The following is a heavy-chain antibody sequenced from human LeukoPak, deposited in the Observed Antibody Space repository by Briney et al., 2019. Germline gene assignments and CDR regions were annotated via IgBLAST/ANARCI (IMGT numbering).Heavy chain of an antibody. CDR1: GGTFSSYA. D-gene: IGHD6-13*01. CDR2: IIPIFGTA. V-gene: IGHV1-69*13. J-gene: IGHJ6*02. CDR3: ARDLRIAAAGTLYYYGMDV. Sequence: ASVKVSCKASGGTFSSYAISWVRQAPGQGLEWMGGIIPIFGTANYAQKFQGSVTITADESTSTAYMELSSLRSDDTAVYYCARDLRIAAAGTLYYYGMDVWGQGTTVTVSS.